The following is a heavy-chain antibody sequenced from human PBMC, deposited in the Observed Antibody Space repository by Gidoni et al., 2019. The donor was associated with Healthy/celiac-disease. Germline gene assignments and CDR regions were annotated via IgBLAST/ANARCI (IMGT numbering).Heavy chain of an antibody. D-gene: IGHD5-18*01. Sequence: QVQLVQSGAEVKKPGASVKVSCKASGYTFTGYYMHWVRQAPGQGLEWMGWINPNSGGTNYAQKVQGRVTMTRDTSISTAYMELSRLRSDDTAVYYCARAGYSYAFYYWGQGTLVTVSS. CDR1: GYTFTGYY. V-gene: IGHV1-2*02. J-gene: IGHJ4*02. CDR3: ARAGYSYAFYY. CDR2: INPNSGGT.